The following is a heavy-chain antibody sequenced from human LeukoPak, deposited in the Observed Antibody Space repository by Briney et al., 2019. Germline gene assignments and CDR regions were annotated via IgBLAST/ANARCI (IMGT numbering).Heavy chain of an antibody. V-gene: IGHV4-31*03. J-gene: IGHJ4*02. Sequence: SETLSLTCTVSGGSISSGGYYWSWIRQHPGKGLEWIGYIYYSGSAYYNPSLKSRVTISVDTSENQFSLKLSSVTAADTAVYYCARGRLYGSRYRWDYFDYWGQGTLVTVSS. CDR1: GGSISSGGYY. D-gene: IGHD5-24*01. CDR3: ARGRLYGSRYRWDYFDY. CDR2: IYYSGSA.